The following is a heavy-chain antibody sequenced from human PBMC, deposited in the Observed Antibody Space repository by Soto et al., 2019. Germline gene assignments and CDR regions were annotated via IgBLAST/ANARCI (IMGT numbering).Heavy chain of an antibody. D-gene: IGHD1-7*01. V-gene: IGHV4-30-2*01. CDR2: IYHSGST. CDR1: GGSIRSGGYA. J-gene: IGHJ5*02. Sequence: SETLALTCAVSGGSIRSGGYARSWIRQPQGKGLEWIGYIYHSGSTSYNPSLRNRVTISLDRSKNQFSLNLSSVTAADTAVYYCARNSSVAGTPAFDPWVQ. CDR3: ARNSSVAGTPAFDP.